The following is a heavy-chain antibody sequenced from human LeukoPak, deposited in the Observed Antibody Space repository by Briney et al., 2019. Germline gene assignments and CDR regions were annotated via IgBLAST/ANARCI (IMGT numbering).Heavy chain of an antibody. V-gene: IGHV3-53*01. CDR1: GFTFSSYS. J-gene: IGHJ4*02. Sequence: GGSLRLSCAASGFTFSSYSMNWVRQAPGKGLEWVSFIYSGGNTYYADSVKGRFTISRDNSKNTVHLQMNSLRAEDTAMYYCARRAGDYSHPYDYWGQGTLVTVSS. CDR2: IYSGGNT. D-gene: IGHD3-22*01. CDR3: ARRAGDYSHPYDY.